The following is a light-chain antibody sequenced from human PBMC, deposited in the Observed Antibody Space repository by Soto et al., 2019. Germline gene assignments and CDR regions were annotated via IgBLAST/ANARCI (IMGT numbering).Light chain of an antibody. CDR2: EVS. V-gene: IGLV2-8*01. CDR3: SSYAGSNKVV. CDR1: SNDVGGYNY. Sequence: QSALTQPPSASGSPGQSVTISCTGTSNDVGGYNYVSWYQQHPGKAPKVMIYEVSKRPSGVPDRFSGSKSGNTASLTVSGLQAEDEADYYCSSYAGSNKVVFGGGTKVTVL. J-gene: IGLJ2*01.